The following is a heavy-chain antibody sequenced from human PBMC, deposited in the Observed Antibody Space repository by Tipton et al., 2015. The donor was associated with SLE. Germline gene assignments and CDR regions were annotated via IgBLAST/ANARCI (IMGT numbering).Heavy chain of an antibody. CDR3: ARGLVTWRGAIVGVDV. J-gene: IGHJ6*02. CDR1: GDAISSNY. D-gene: IGHD2-21*02. V-gene: IGHV4-4*09. Sequence: GLVKPSETLSLTCSVSGDAISSNYWSWFRQPPGKGLAWIGYISHGGGTNYNPSLKSRVTISMDTAKNQFSLKLTSVTAADTAVYYCARGLVTWRGAIVGVDVWGQGTTVNVSS. CDR2: ISHGGGT.